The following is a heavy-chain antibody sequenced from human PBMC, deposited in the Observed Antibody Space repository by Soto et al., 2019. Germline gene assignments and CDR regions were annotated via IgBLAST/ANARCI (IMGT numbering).Heavy chain of an antibody. CDR2: MKSKSAGGTT. CDR1: GFTFSNAW. CDR3: VTLKYGMDV. J-gene: IGHJ6*02. Sequence: EVQLEESGGGLVKPGGSLTLSCAASGFTFSNAWMSWVRQAPGKGLEWVGRMKSKSAGGTTDYAAPVKGRFIISRDDSKNTLYLQMSSLKTEDTAVYYCVTLKYGMDVWGQGTTVTVSS. V-gene: IGHV3-15*01.